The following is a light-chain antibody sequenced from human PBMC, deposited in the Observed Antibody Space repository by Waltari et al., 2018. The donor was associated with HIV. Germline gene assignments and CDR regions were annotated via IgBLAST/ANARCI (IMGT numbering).Light chain of an antibody. CDR3: DSRDTNDKHHV. CDR1: SLRRYS. J-gene: IGLJ1*01. CDR2: GKD. V-gene: IGLV3-19*01. Sequence: SSDLTQDPAVSVALGQTVRIPCQGDSLRRYSATWYQQKPGQAPVVVMYGKDNRPSGIPDRFSGSSSGNTGSLTITGAQAEDEAVYYCDSRDTNDKHHVFGTGTKVTV.